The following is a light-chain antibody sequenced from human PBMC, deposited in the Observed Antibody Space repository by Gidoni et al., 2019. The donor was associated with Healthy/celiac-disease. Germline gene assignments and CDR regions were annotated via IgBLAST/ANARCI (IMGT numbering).Light chain of an antibody. CDR1: PSVSSN. V-gene: IGKV3-15*01. J-gene: IGKJ2*01. CDR2: GAS. Sequence: EIVMTQSPATLSVSPGERATLSCRASPSVSSNLAWYQQKPGQAPRLLIYGASTRATGIPARLSGSGSGTEFTLTISSLQSEDFAVYYCQQYNDWSPYTFGQGTKLEIK. CDR3: QQYNDWSPYT.